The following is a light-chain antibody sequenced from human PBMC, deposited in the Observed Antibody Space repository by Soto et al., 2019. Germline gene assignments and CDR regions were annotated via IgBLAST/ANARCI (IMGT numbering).Light chain of an antibody. CDR1: SSDVGVSNL. CDR3: CAYAKRRWL. Sequence: QSALTQPASVSGSPGQSITISCTGSSSDVGVSNLVSWYQQHPGKAPKLIIYEVSQRPSGVSNRFSGSKSGNTASLTISGLQADDGGDYYCCAYAKRRWLFGAGTKVTVL. V-gene: IGLV2-23*02. CDR2: EVS. J-gene: IGLJ3*02.